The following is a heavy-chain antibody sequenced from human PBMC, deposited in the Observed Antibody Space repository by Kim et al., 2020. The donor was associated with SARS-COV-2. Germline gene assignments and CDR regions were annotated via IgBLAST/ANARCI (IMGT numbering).Heavy chain of an antibody. D-gene: IGHD5-18*01. J-gene: IGHJ6*02. CDR2: INHSGST. V-gene: IGHV4-34*01. CDR1: GGSFSGYY. CDR3: ARVRGGGYSYGGVAAFNYYYGMDV. Sequence: SETLSLTCAVYGGSFSGYYWSWIRQPPGKGLEWIGEINHSGSTNYNPSLKSRVTISVDTSKNQFSLKLSSVTAADTAVYYCARVRGGGYSYGGVAAFNYYYGMDVWGQGTTVTVSS.